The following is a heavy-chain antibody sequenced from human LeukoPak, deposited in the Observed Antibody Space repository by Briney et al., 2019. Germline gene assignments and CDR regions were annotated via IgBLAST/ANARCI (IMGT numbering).Heavy chain of an antibody. D-gene: IGHD3-9*01. V-gene: IGHV5-51*01. Sequence: GESLKISCKGSGYSFTSYWIGWVRQMPGKGLEWMEIIYPGDSDTRYSPSFQGQVTISADKSISTAYLQWSSLKASDTAMYYCARYFDWLSTKYYFDYWGQGTLVTVSS. CDR1: GYSFTSYW. J-gene: IGHJ4*02. CDR2: IYPGDSDT. CDR3: ARYFDWLSTKYYFDY.